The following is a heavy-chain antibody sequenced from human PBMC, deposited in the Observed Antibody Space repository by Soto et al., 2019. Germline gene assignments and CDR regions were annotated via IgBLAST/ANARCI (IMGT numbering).Heavy chain of an antibody. J-gene: IGHJ4*02. CDR1: GFTVSSNY. D-gene: IGHD6-19*01. Sequence: GGSLRLSCAASGFTVSSNYMSWVRQAPGKGLEWVANIDQDGSEKYSVDSVKGRFTISRDNAKKSLYLQMNSLRAEDTAVYYCARDGYSSGWTQGGQGTLVTVSS. V-gene: IGHV3-7*01. CDR2: IDQDGSEK. CDR3: ARDGYSSGWTQ.